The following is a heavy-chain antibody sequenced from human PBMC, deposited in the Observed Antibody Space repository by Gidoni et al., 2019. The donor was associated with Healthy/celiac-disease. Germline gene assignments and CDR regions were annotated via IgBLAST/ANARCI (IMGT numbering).Heavy chain of an antibody. CDR3: ARGPRQWLVLSYFQH. V-gene: IGHV4-34*01. Sequence: QVQLQQWGAGLLKPSETLSLTCAVYGGSFSGYYWSWIRQPPGKGLEWSGEINHSGSTNYNPSLKSRVTISVDTSKNQFSLKLSSVTAADTTVYYCARGPRQWLVLSYFQHWGQGTLVTVSS. CDR2: INHSGST. D-gene: IGHD6-19*01. CDR1: GGSFSGYY. J-gene: IGHJ1*01.